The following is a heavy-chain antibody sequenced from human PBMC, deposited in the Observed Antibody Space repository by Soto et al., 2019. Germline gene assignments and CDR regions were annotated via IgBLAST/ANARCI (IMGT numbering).Heavy chain of an antibody. V-gene: IGHV4-34*01. CDR3: ARGPKRYDTALAY. J-gene: IGHJ4*02. CDR2: INHSGST. CDR1: GGSFSGYY. Sequence: SETLSLTCAVYGGSFSGYYWSWIRQPPGKGLEWIGEINHSGSTNYNPSLKSRVTISVDTSKNQFSLKLSSVTAADTAVYYCARGPKRYDTALAYWGQGTLVTVSS. D-gene: IGHD5-12*01.